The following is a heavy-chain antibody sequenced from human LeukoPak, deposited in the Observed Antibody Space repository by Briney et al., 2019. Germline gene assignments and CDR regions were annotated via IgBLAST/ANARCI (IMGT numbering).Heavy chain of an antibody. CDR1: GYTFTSHY. CDR2: INPSGGST. Sequence: ASVKVSCKASGYTFTSHYMHWVRQAPGQGLEWMGIINPSGGSTSYAQKFQGRATMTRDTSTSTVYMELSSLRSEDTAVYYCAREVKVYGDYEDWGQGTLVTVSS. V-gene: IGHV1-46*01. J-gene: IGHJ4*02. CDR3: AREVKVYGDYED. D-gene: IGHD4-17*01.